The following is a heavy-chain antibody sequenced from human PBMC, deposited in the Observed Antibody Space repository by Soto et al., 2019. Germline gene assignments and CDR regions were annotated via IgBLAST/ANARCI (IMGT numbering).Heavy chain of an antibody. V-gene: IGHV4-38-2*01. D-gene: IGHD1-26*01. J-gene: IGHJ4*02. CDR1: GYSISNGYY. CDR3: ARRGSSGTPVDY. CDR2: IYHTGST. Sequence: SETLSLTCDVAGYSISNGYYWGWIRQPPGKGLEWIGNIYHTGSTYYNPPLKSRVTISVDKSKNQFSLKLSSVTAADTAVYYCARRGSSGTPVDYWGQGTLVTVSS.